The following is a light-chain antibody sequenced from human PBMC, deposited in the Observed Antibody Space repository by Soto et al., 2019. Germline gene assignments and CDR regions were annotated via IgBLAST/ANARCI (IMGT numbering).Light chain of an antibody. CDR2: GAS. J-gene: IGKJ1*01. Sequence: EIVLTQSPGTMSLSPGERATLSCRTSQSVSSSFLAWYHQKPGQAPRLLIYGASSRATGVPERLSGSGSGTEFPLTISRLEPEDFGVYYCQQYVAAPWTFGQGTKLEIK. CDR3: QQYVAAPWT. CDR1: QSVSSSF. V-gene: IGKV3-20*01.